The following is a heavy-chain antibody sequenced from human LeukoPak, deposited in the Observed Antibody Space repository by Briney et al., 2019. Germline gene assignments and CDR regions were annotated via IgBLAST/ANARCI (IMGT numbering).Heavy chain of an antibody. Sequence: GGSLRLSCAASGFTFSSYEMNWVRQAPGKGLEWVSVIYSGGSTYYADSVKGRFTISRDNSKNTLYLQMNSLRAEDTAVYYCAAYRDYWGQGTLVTVSS. CDR1: GFTFSSYE. V-gene: IGHV3-53*01. J-gene: IGHJ4*02. CDR3: AAYRDY. CDR2: IYSGGST. D-gene: IGHD1-14*01.